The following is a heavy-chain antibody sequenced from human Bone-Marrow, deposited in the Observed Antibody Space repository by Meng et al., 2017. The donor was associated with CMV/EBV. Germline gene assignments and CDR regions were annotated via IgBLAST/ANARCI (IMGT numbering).Heavy chain of an antibody. Sequence: SETLSLTCTVSGGSISSSSYYWGWIRQPPGKGLEWIGSIYYSGSTYYNPSLKSRVTISVDTSKNQFSLKLSSVTAADTALYYCARLHYDFWSGYGYYFDYWGQGTRVTGSS. V-gene: IGHV4-39*01. CDR3: ARLHYDFWSGYGYYFDY. CDR2: IYYSGST. J-gene: IGHJ4*02. CDR1: GGSISSSSYY. D-gene: IGHD3-3*01.